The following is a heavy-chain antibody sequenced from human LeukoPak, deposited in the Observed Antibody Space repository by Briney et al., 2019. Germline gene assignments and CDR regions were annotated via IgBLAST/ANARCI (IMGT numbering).Heavy chain of an antibody. V-gene: IGHV3-66*01. CDR1: GFTVSNNY. Sequence: GGSLRLSCAASGFTVSNNYMTWVRQAPGKGLEWVSVMYRVGNTNYADFVKGRFTISRDNFKNTLHLQMHSLRVEDTALYYCARGLTVGATGVWAFDIWGQGTMVTVSS. J-gene: IGHJ3*02. CDR2: MYRVGNT. CDR3: ARGLTVGATGVWAFDI. D-gene: IGHD1-26*01.